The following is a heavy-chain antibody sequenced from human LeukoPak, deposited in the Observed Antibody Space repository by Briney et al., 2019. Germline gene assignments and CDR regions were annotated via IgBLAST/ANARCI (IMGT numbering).Heavy chain of an antibody. D-gene: IGHD3-10*01. Sequence: PGGSLRLSCAASGFTLDDYGMSWVRQVPGKGLEWVSGINWNGGSTGYADSVKGRFTISRDNAKNSPYLQMNSLRAEDTAVYYCARDRYGSGSPLDYWGQGTLVTVSS. CDR3: ARDRYGSGSPLDY. J-gene: IGHJ4*02. CDR2: INWNGGST. V-gene: IGHV3-20*04. CDR1: GFTLDDYG.